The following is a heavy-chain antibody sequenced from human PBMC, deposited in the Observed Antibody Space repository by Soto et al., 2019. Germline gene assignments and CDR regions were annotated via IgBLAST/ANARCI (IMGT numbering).Heavy chain of an antibody. Sequence: QVQLQQWGAGLLKPSETLSLTCAVYGGSFSGYYWSWIRQPPGKGLEWIGEINHSGSTNYNPSLNSGVTISVDPSKNQFSLKLSSVTAADTAVYYCARARYGDYFRYYYGMDVWGQGTTVTVSS. J-gene: IGHJ6*02. CDR2: INHSGST. V-gene: IGHV4-34*01. D-gene: IGHD4-17*01. CDR3: ARARYGDYFRYYYGMDV. CDR1: GGSFSGYY.